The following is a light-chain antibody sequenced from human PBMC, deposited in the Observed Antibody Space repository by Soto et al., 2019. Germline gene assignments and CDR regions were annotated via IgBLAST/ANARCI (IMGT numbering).Light chain of an antibody. CDR2: AAS. V-gene: IGKV1-13*02. J-gene: IGKJ4*01. CDR1: QAISSR. Sequence: AIQLTQSPSSLSASLGDRITITCRASQAISSRLAWYQQKPGKAPHLLIYAASSLQSGVPSRFSGSGSGTDFTLTISSLQPEDFATYYCLHFNSYPLTFGGGTKVEI. CDR3: LHFNSYPLT.